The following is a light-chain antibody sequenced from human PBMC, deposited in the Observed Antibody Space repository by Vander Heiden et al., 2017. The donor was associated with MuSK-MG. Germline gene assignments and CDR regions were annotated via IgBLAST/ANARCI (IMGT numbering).Light chain of an antibody. CDR3: QQRSNWPLIT. V-gene: IGKV3-11*01. CDR1: QSVSSY. J-gene: IGKJ5*01. Sequence: EIVLTQSPATLSLSPGERATLSCRASQSVSSYLAWYQQKPGQAPRLLIYDASNRATGIPARFSGSGYETDFTLTISSREPEDFAVYYCQQRSNWPLITFGQGTLLEIK. CDR2: DAS.